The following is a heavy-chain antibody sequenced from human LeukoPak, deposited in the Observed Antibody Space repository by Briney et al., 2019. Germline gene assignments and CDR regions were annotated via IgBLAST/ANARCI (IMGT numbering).Heavy chain of an antibody. V-gene: IGHV3-23*01. Sequence: PGGSLRLSCAASGLTFSRSAMNWARQAPGKGLEWVSSFSASGGTTYYADSVKGRFTISRDNSKNTLSVQMNSLRAEDTAVYYCAKANYSGSYYFDSWGQGTLVTVSS. D-gene: IGHD1-26*01. CDR2: FSASGGTT. J-gene: IGHJ4*02. CDR1: GLTFSRSA. CDR3: AKANYSGSYYFDS.